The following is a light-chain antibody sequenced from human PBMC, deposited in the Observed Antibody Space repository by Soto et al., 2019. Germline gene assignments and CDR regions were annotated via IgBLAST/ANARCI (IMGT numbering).Light chain of an antibody. Sequence: DIQMTQSPSTLSASVGDRVTITCRASQSIRSWLAWYQQKPGRAPKLLIYKASSLETGVPSRFSGSGSGTEFTRIISSLQPDDFASYYCQQYGSSSPWTFGQGTKVEIK. CDR2: KAS. CDR3: QQYGSSSPWT. CDR1: QSIRSW. V-gene: IGKV1-5*03. J-gene: IGKJ1*01.